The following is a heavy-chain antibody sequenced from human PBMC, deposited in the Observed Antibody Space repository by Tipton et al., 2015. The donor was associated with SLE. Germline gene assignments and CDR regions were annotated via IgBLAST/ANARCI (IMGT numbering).Heavy chain of an antibody. V-gene: IGHV4-59*01. J-gene: IGHJ5*02. CDR2: IYYSGST. CDR1: GGSISSYY. D-gene: IGHD2-15*01. CDR3: ARGYCSGGSCCNWFGP. Sequence: TLSLTCTVSGGSISSYYWSWIRQPPGKGLEWIGYIYYSGSTNYNPSLKSRVTISVDTSKNQFSLKLSSVTAADTAVYYCARGYCSGGSCCNWFGPWGQGTLVTVSS.